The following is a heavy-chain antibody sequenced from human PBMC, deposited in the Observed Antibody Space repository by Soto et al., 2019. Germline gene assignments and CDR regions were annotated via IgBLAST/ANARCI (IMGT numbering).Heavy chain of an antibody. CDR3: ACSITMVRGVISWFDP. CDR2: INHSGST. V-gene: IGHV4-34*01. Sequence: SETLSLTCAVYGGSFSGYYWSWIRQPPGKGLEWIGEINHSGSTNYNPSLKSRVTISVDTSKNQFSLKLSSVTAADTAVYYCACSITMVRGVISWFDPWGQGTLVTVSS. CDR1: GGSFSGYY. D-gene: IGHD3-10*01. J-gene: IGHJ5*02.